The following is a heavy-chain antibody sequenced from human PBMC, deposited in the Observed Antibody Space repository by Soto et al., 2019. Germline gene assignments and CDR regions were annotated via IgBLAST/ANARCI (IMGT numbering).Heavy chain of an antibody. CDR1: GYTFYSHS. Sequence: QAQLVQSGAEVKKPGASVKVSCKASGYTFYSHSISWVRQAPGQGLEWMGRISADNSNTKYAQKFRGRVTMTTDTSTSTVYMELRNLRSDDTAVYYCARCIQQDYYYGMDVWGQGTTVTVPS. V-gene: IGHV1-18*01. CDR3: ARCIQQDYYYGMDV. D-gene: IGHD5-18*01. J-gene: IGHJ6*02. CDR2: ISADNSNT.